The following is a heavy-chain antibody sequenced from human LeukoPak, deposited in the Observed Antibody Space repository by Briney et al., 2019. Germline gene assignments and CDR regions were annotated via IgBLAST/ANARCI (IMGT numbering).Heavy chain of an antibody. Sequence: GGSLRLSCTASGFTFGDYAMSWFRQAPGKGLEWVAVISYDGSNKYYSDSVKGRFTISRDNSKNTLYLQMNSLRAEDTAVYYCARVEQLWQFYYYYGMDVWGQGTTVTVSS. J-gene: IGHJ6*02. D-gene: IGHD5-18*01. CDR3: ARVEQLWQFYYYYGMDV. CDR2: ISYDGSNK. CDR1: GFTFGDYA. V-gene: IGHV3-30*04.